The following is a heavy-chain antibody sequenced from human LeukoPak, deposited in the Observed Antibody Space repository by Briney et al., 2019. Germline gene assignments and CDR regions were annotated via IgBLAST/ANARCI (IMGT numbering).Heavy chain of an antibody. D-gene: IGHD6-13*01. CDR3: ARDSSSWGGDFDY. Sequence: PGRSLRLSCAASGFTFSSYAMHWVRQAPGKGLEWVAVISYDGSNKYYADSVKGRFTISRDYAKNSLYLQMNSLRAEDTAVYYCARDSSSWGGDFDYWGQGTLVTVSS. V-gene: IGHV3-30*04. CDR1: GFTFSSYA. CDR2: ISYDGSNK. J-gene: IGHJ4*02.